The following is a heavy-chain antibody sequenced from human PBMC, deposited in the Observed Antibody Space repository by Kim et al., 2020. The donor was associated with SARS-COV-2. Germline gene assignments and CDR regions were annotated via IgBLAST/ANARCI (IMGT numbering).Heavy chain of an antibody. D-gene: IGHD6-19*01. Sequence: ASVKVSCKTSGFTFTDHYLHWVRQAPGQGLEWMGWINPHSGDNKSAQKFRDRVTMTRDTSISTTYLDLSGLTSDDTAVYYCARASPYASGWSDCDSWGQGTLVTVSS. J-gene: IGHJ5*01. V-gene: IGHV1-2*02. CDR3: ARASPYASGWSDCDS. CDR1: GFTFTDHY. CDR2: INPHSGDN.